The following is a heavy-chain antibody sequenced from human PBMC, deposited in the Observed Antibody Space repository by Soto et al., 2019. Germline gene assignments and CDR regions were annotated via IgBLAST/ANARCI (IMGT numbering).Heavy chain of an antibody. CDR1: GFTLSGFD. D-gene: IGHD2-15*01. J-gene: IGHJ4*02. Sequence: GGSLRLSCEASGFTLSGFDMHWVRQPTGKGLEWVSTIGTAGDTYYAVSVKGRFTISRDNAKNSLSLQMNSLRAGDTAVYFCARGQEVGAHFFDSWGQGTQVTVSS. CDR2: IGTAGDT. V-gene: IGHV3-13*01. CDR3: ARGQEVGAHFFDS.